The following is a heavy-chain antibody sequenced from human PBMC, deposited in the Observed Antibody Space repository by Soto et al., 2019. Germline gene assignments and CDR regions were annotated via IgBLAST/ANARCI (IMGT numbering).Heavy chain of an antibody. Sequence: SETLSLTCTVSGGSVSSGSYYWSWIRQPPGKGLEWIGYIYYSGSTNYNPSLKSRVTISVDTSKNQFSLKLSSVTAADTAVYYCARDDLDCSSTSCYNWFDPWGQGTLVTVSS. CDR2: IYYSGST. D-gene: IGHD2-2*01. CDR1: GGSVSSGSYY. J-gene: IGHJ5*02. V-gene: IGHV4-61*01. CDR3: ARDDLDCSSTSCYNWFDP.